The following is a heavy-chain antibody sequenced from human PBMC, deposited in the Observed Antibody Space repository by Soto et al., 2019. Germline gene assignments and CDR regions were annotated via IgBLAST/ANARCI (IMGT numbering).Heavy chain of an antibody. Sequence: GESLKISCKGSGYSFTSYWIGWVRQMPGKGLEWMGIIYPGDSDTRYSPSFQGQVTISADKSISTAYLQWSSLKASDTAMYYCARLPEYCSGGSCYSGFDYWGQGTLVTVSS. CDR2: IYPGDSDT. D-gene: IGHD2-15*01. CDR3: ARLPEYCSGGSCYSGFDY. V-gene: IGHV5-51*01. CDR1: GYSFTSYW. J-gene: IGHJ4*02.